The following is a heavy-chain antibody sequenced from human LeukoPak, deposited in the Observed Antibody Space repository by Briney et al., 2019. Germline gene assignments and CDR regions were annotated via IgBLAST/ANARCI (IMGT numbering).Heavy chain of an antibody. Sequence: GGSLRLSCAASGFTFSSYGMHWVRQAPGKGLEWVAVIWYDGSNKYYADSVKGRFTISRDNSKNTLYLQMNSLRAEDTAVYCCATMYYYDSSGYYSPPMYWGQGTLVTVSS. D-gene: IGHD3-22*01. CDR1: GFTFSSYG. CDR3: ATMYYYDSSGYYSPPMY. CDR2: IWYDGSNK. J-gene: IGHJ4*02. V-gene: IGHV3-33*01.